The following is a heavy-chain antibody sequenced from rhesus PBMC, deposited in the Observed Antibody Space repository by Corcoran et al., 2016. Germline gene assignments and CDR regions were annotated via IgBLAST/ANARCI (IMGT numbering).Heavy chain of an antibody. CDR3: ARDIAAAGTGFDY. V-gene: IGHV4-76*01. J-gene: IGHJ4*01. CDR1: GGSISSGYD. Sequence: QVQLQESGPGVVKPSETLSLTCAVSGGSISSGYDWSWIRQPPGKGLMWIGYIYGSSGSTNYNPSLKNRVTISKDASKNQFSLKLSSVTAADTAVYYCARDIAAAGTGFDYWGQGVLVTVSS. D-gene: IGHD6-25*01. CDR2: IYGSSGST.